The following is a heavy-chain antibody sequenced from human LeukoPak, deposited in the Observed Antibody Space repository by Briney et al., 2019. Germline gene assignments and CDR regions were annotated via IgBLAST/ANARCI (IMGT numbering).Heavy chain of an antibody. CDR3: ARHRGCSSTSCYLDY. CDR2: IYHSGST. D-gene: IGHD2-2*01. Sequence: SETLSLTCAVSGYSISSGYYWDWIRQPPGKGLEWIGSIYHSGSTYYNPSLKSRVTISVDTSKNQFSLKLSSVTAADTAVYYCARHRGCSSTSCYLDYWGQGTLVTVSS. CDR1: GYSISSGYY. J-gene: IGHJ4*02. V-gene: IGHV4-38-2*01.